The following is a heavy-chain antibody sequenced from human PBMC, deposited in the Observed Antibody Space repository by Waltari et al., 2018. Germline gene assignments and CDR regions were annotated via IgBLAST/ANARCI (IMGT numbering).Heavy chain of an antibody. D-gene: IGHD2-2*01. CDR1: GYIFTSYA. V-gene: IGHV7-4-1*02. J-gene: IGHJ5*02. CDR2: ITTNTGNP. Sequence: QVQLVQSGSELKKPGASVKISCQASGYIFTSYAITWLRQAPGKGPEWMGWITTNTGNPTYAQGFRGRFVFSLDTSVNTAYLEINSLKTEDTAIYYCAREVVPSRTIVVNWFDPWGQGTQVTVSS. CDR3: AREVVPSRTIVVNWFDP.